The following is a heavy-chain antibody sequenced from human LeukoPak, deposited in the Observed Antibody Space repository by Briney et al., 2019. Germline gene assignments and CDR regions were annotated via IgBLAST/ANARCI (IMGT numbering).Heavy chain of an antibody. CDR3: ARGGLLFVVVPAAIPTGPHDAFDI. D-gene: IGHD2-2*02. CDR1: GFTFSSYS. J-gene: IGHJ3*02. Sequence: GGSLRLSCAASGFTFSSYSMNWVRQAPGKGLEWVSYISSSSSTIYYADSVKGRFTISRDNAKNSLYLQMNSLRAEDTAVYYCARGGLLFVVVPAAIPTGPHDAFDIWGQGTMVTVSS. V-gene: IGHV3-48*01. CDR2: ISSSSSTI.